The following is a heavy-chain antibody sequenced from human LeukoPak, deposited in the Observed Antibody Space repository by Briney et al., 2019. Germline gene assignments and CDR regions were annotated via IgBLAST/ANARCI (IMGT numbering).Heavy chain of an antibody. CDR3: ARHRQNYYYDSSGPAGGWFDP. Sequence: ASETLSLTCAVYGGSFSGYYWSWLRQPPGKGLEWIGEINHSGSTNYNPSLKSRVTISVDTSKNQFSLKLSSVTAADTAVYYCARHRQNYYYDSSGPAGGWFDPWGQGTLVTVSS. D-gene: IGHD3-22*01. V-gene: IGHV4-34*01. J-gene: IGHJ5*02. CDR1: GGSFSGYY. CDR2: INHSGST.